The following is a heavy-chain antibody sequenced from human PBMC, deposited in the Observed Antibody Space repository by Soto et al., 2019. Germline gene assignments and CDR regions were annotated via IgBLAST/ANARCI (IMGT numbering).Heavy chain of an antibody. CDR2: ISYDGSHE. CDR1: GFTFSNYG. J-gene: IGHJ5*02. V-gene: IGHV3-30*18. Sequence: QVHLVESGGGVVQPGRSLRLSCAASGFTFSNYGMHWVRQTPGKGLEWVAVISYDGSHEFYTDSVKGRFTISRDNSKNTLYPQMNSLKTEDTAMYYCAKDPKCCTIGSHFLDNWFDPWGQGTLVTVSS. CDR3: AKDPKCCTIGSHFLDNWFDP. D-gene: IGHD2-8*01.